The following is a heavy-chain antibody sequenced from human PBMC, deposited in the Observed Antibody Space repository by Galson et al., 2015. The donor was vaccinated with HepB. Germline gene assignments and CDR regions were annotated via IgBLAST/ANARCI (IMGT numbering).Heavy chain of an antibody. D-gene: IGHD3-9*01. J-gene: IGHJ2*01. CDR1: GGSISSGDYY. Sequence: LSLTCTVSGGSISSGDYYWSWIRQPPGKGLEWIGYIYYSGSTYYNPSLKSRVTISVDTSKNQFSLKLSSVTAADTAVYYCAREGKKDYDILTGYFVGWYFDLWGRGTLVTVSS. V-gene: IGHV4-30-4*01. CDR2: IYYSGST. CDR3: AREGKKDYDILTGYFVGWYFDL.